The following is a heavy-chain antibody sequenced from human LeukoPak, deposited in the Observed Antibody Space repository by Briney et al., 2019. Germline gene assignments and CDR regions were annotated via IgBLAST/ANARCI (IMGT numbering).Heavy chain of an antibody. D-gene: IGHD6-19*01. J-gene: IGHJ4*02. Sequence: GGSLRLSCAASGFTVSSNNMSWVRQAPGKGLEWVSVIYSGGSTYYADSVKGRFTISRDNSKNTLYLQMNSLRAEDTAVYYCARGYSSGWYGVDYWGQGTLVTVSS. CDR1: GFTVSSNN. CDR2: IYSGGST. CDR3: ARGYSSGWYGVDY. V-gene: IGHV3-53*01.